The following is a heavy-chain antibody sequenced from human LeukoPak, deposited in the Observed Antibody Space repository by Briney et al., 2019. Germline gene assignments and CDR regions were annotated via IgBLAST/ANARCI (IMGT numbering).Heavy chain of an antibody. J-gene: IGHJ2*01. CDR3: VSAYYYGSGSYYKRTSWYFDL. CDR1: GYTFTSYA. Sequence: ASVKVSCKASGYTFTSYAMNWVRQAPGQGLEWMGWINTNTGNPTYAQGFTGRFVFSLDTSVSTAYLQISSLKAEDTAVYYCVSAYYYGSGSYYKRTSWYFDLWGRGTLVTVSS. CDR2: INTNTGNP. D-gene: IGHD3-10*01. V-gene: IGHV7-4-1*02.